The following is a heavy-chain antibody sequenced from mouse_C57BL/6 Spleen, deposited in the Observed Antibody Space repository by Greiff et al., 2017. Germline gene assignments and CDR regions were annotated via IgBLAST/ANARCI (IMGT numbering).Heavy chain of an antibody. CDR1: GFNIHDSS. Sequence: VQLQQSGAELVRPGASVQLSCPASGFNIHDSSLHWVKQRPEPGLAWICRLSPAAGATEYAPKFQGKATMTADTSSNTAYLQLSSLTSEDTAVYYCTTGDYDPFAYWGQGTLVTVSA. CDR3: TTGDYDPFAY. J-gene: IGHJ3*01. CDR2: LSPAAGAT. V-gene: IGHV14-1*01. D-gene: IGHD2-4*01.